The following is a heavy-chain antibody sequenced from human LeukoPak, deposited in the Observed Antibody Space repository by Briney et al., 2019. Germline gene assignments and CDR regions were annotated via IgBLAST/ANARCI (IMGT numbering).Heavy chain of an antibody. D-gene: IGHD3-22*01. J-gene: IGHJ4*02. CDR3: ARLRGNSDRSGYYYYYDY. CDR1: GYTFSSYS. V-gene: IGHV3-21*01. CDR2: ISVGSNYI. Sequence: PGGSLRLSCAASGYTFSSYSINWVRQAPGKGLEWVSSISVGSNYIYYADSVRGRFSISRDDARNSLYLQMDSLRGDDTAVYYCARLRGNSDRSGYYYYYDYWGQGTLVTVSS.